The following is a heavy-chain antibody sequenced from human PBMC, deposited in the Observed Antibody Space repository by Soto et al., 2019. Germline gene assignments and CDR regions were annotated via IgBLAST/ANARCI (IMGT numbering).Heavy chain of an antibody. CDR1: GGSISNYY. V-gene: IGHV4-59*01. CDR2: IYYSGSI. D-gene: IGHD6-19*01. J-gene: IGHJ4*02. Sequence: SETLSLTCTVSGGSISNYYWSWIRQPPGKGLEWIGYIYYSGSINYNPSLKSRVTISEDTSKNQFSLKMSSVTAADTAVYYCAREIAVAGTHYFDYWRQGTLVTVSS. CDR3: AREIAVAGTHYFDY.